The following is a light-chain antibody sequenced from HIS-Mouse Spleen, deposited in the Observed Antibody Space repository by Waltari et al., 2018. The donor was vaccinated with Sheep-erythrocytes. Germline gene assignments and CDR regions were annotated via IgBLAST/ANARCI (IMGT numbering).Light chain of an antibody. V-gene: IGLV3-25*03. CDR1: AFPTQY. Sequence: SYELTQPPSVSVSPGQTARITCSGDAFPTQYAYLYQQKPGQAPVLVIYKDSERPSGIPERFSGSSSGTTVTLTISGVQAEDEADYYCQSADSSGTYYVFGSGTKVTVL. J-gene: IGLJ6*01. CDR3: QSADSSGTYYV. CDR2: KDS.